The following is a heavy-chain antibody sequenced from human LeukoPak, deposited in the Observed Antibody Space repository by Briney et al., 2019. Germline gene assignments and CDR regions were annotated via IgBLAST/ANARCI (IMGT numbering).Heavy chain of an antibody. Sequence: GGSLRLSCAASGFTFSSYAMHWVRQAPGKGLEWVAVISYDGSNKYYADSVKGRFTISRDNSKNTLYLQMNSLRAEDTAVYYCARDLIRDYCDSSGLDYWGQGTLVTVSS. J-gene: IGHJ4*02. CDR3: ARDLIRDYCDSSGLDY. V-gene: IGHV3-30*04. CDR1: GFTFSSYA. D-gene: IGHD3-22*01. CDR2: ISYDGSNK.